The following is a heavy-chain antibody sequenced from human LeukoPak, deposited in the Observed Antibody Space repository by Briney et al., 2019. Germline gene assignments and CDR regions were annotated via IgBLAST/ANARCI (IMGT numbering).Heavy chain of an antibody. Sequence: SETLSLTCTVSGGSCNTEYCSWMRQTPGEGPERVANISNGGNTNYNPSLKSRLTISIDTSKNQFSLKLSSVTAADTAIYYCAAVSTRGSPGYHYFFDSWGQGTLVTVSS. V-gene: IGHV4-59*01. CDR2: ISNGGNT. CDR1: GGSCNTEY. J-gene: IGHJ4*02. CDR3: AAVSTRGSPGYHYFFDS. D-gene: IGHD3-9*01.